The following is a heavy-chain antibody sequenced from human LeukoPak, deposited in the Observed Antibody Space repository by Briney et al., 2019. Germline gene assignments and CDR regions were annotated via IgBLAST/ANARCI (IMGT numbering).Heavy chain of an antibody. Sequence: GGSLRLSRVASGFIFSNYDMHWVRQPPGKGLEWVSGIATTGDSYYLPSAKGRFTISRKNGLNSLYLQMNSLRAEDTAVYYCARGAETGFDPWGQGTLVTVSS. CDR2: IATTGDS. V-gene: IGHV3-13*01. J-gene: IGHJ5*02. CDR3: ARGAETGFDP. CDR1: GFIFSNYD. D-gene: IGHD4/OR15-4a*01.